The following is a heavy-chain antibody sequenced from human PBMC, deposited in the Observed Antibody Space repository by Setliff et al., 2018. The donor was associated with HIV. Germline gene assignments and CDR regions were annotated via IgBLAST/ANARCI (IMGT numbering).Heavy chain of an antibody. CDR2: TYHSAST. CDR1: GGSISNTNR. Sequence: PSETLSLTCAVSGGSISNTNRWNWVRQPPGKGLEWIGETYHSASTNYNPSLKSRVTRSVDKSKNQFSLKLSSVTAADTAVSYCATRGNDILTPHAFHIWGQGTRVTVSS. D-gene: IGHD3-9*01. V-gene: IGHV4-4*02. J-gene: IGHJ3*02. CDR3: ATRGNDILTPHAFHI.